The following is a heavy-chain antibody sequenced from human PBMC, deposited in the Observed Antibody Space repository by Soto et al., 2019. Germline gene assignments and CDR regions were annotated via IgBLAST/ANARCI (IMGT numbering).Heavy chain of an antibody. J-gene: IGHJ6*02. CDR2: VYHTGTT. D-gene: IGHD4-17*01. CDR3: VGNGYYSLDV. V-gene: IGHV4-4*02. Sequence: PSETLSLTCAVSGDSISGSRWWSWVRQSPGKGLDWIGEVYHTGTTRYNPSLKSRVTISVDTSRNHFSLNLNSLTAADTAVYYCVGNGYYSLDVWGQGTTVTVSS. CDR1: GDSISGSRW.